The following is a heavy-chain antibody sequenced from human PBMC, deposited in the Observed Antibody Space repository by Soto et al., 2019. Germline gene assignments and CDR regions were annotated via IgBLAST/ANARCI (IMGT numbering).Heavy chain of an antibody. V-gene: IGHV4-59*01. Sequence: SETLSLTCTVSGGSISSYYWSWIRQPPGKGLEWIGYIYYSGSTNYNPSLKSRVTISVDTSKNQFSLKLSSVTAADTAVYYCARDRGVGTMVRRGWFDPWGQGTLVTVSS. CDR1: GGSISSYY. CDR3: ARDRGVGTMVRRGWFDP. CDR2: IYYSGST. D-gene: IGHD3-10*01. J-gene: IGHJ5*02.